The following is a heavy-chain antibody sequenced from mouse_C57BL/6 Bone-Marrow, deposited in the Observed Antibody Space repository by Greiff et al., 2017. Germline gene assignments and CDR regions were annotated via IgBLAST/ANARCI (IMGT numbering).Heavy chain of an antibody. CDR1: GFSFNTYA. V-gene: IGHV10-1*01. CDR2: IRSKSNNYAT. D-gene: IGHD1-1*01. Sequence: EVQGVESGGGLVQPKGSLKLSCAASGFSFNTYAMNWVRQAPGKGLEWVARIRSKSNNYATYYADSVKDRFTISRDDSESMLYLQMNNLKTEDTAMYYCVRRLIYYQAFFDVWGTGTTVTVSS. J-gene: IGHJ1*03. CDR3: VRRLIYYQAFFDV.